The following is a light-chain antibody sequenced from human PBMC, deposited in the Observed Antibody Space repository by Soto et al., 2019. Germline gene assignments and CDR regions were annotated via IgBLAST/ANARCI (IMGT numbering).Light chain of an antibody. CDR1: SSDVGGYNY. Sequence: QSALTQPASVSGSPGQSITISCTGTSSDVGGYNYVSWYQQHPGKAPKLMIYDVSNRPSGVSNRFSGSESGNTASLTISGLQAEDEADYYCSSYTSSSTLSYVFGTGTKVTVL. CDR2: DVS. V-gene: IGLV2-14*01. J-gene: IGLJ1*01. CDR3: SSYTSSSTLSYV.